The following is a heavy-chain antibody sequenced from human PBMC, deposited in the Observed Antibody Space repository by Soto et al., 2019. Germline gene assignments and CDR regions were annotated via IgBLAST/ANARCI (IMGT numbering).Heavy chain of an antibody. J-gene: IGHJ4*02. D-gene: IGHD1-1*01. V-gene: IGHV6-1*01. CDR3: ASGYTSYGRIYSYLDY. Sequence: SQTLSLTCAISGDSVSGNSAAWNWIRQSPSRGLEWLGRTYYRSRWYNDYAVSVKSRITVTPDTSKNQTSLHLNSVTPEYTAVYYCASGYTSYGRIYSYLDYWGQGARATVSA. CDR2: TYYRSRWYN. CDR1: GDSVSGNSAA.